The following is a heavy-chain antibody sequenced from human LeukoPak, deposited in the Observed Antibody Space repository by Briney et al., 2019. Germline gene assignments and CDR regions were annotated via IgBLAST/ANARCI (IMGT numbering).Heavy chain of an antibody. D-gene: IGHD5-12*01. J-gene: IGHJ4*02. CDR1: GFTFSDYY. CDR2: IKQDGSEK. V-gene: IGHV3-7*01. Sequence: GGSLRLSCAASGFTFSDYYMSWIRQAPGKGLEWVANIKQDGSEKYYVDSVKGRFTISRDNAKNSLYLQMNSLRAEDTAVYYCARLCGYEQCFDYWGQGTLVTVSS. CDR3: ARLCGYEQCFDY.